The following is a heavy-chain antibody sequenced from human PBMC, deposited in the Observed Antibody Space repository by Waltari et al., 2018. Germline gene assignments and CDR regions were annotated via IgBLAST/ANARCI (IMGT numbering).Heavy chain of an antibody. CDR3: AKVVATTRIPRNYFDY. CDR1: GFTFSSYA. V-gene: IGHV3-23*03. D-gene: IGHD5-12*01. Sequence: EVQLLESGGGLVQPGGSLRLSCAASGFTFSSYAMSWVRQAPGKGLEWVSVIYSGGSSTYYADSVKGRFTISRDNSKNTLYLQMNSLRAEDTAVYYCAKVVATTRIPRNYFDYWGQGTLVTVSS. J-gene: IGHJ4*02. CDR2: IYSGGSST.